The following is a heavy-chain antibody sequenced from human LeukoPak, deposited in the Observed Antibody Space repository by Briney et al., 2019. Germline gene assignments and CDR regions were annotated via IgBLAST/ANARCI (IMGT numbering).Heavy chain of an antibody. CDR2: INHSGYT. V-gene: IGHV4-34*01. D-gene: IGHD4-17*01. CDR3: TRMTTGHDY. Sequence: PSETLSLTCAVSGVSFNDYYWSWVRQAPGRGLEWIGEINHSGYTNDSPSLKSRVTLSIDTSRKQFSLNLRSVTVADTGIYYCTRMTTGHDYWGQGTLVTVSS. J-gene: IGHJ4*02. CDR1: GVSFNDYY.